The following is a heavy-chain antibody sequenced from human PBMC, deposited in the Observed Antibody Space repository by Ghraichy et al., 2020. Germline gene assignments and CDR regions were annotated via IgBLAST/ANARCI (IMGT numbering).Heavy chain of an antibody. D-gene: IGHD3-22*01. Sequence: GGSLRLSCAASGFTFSSYSMNWVRQAPGKGLEWVSSISSSSYIYYADSVKGRFTISRDNAKNSLYLQMNSLRAEDTAVYYCARAIYDSSGYYQYYFDYWGQGTLVTVSS. CDR1: GFTFSSYS. V-gene: IGHV3-21*01. CDR2: ISSSSYI. CDR3: ARAIYDSSGYYQYYFDY. J-gene: IGHJ4*02.